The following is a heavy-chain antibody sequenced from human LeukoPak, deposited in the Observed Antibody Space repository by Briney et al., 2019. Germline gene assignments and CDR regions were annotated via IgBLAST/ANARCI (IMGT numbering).Heavy chain of an antibody. CDR2: ISYDGSNK. D-gene: IGHD3-9*01. J-gene: IGHJ4*02. Sequence: SGGSLRLSCAASGFTFSSYAMHWVRQAPGKGLEWVAVISYDGSNKYYADSVRGRFTISRDNSKNTLYLQLNSLRAEDTAVYYCTRAPNPHLIFTGYYFGDYWGQGTLVTVSS. CDR1: GFTFSSYA. CDR3: TRAPNPHLIFTGYYFGDY. V-gene: IGHV3-30-3*01.